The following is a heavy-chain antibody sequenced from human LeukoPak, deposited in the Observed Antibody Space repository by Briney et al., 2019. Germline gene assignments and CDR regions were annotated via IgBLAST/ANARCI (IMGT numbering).Heavy chain of an antibody. CDR2: ISGSGGST. J-gene: IGHJ4*02. D-gene: IGHD3-22*01. CDR3: ASSSGYYYVCFDY. CDR1: GFTFSSYA. Sequence: GGSLRLSCAASGFTFSSYAMSWVRQAPGKGLEWGSAISGSGGSTYYADSVKGRFTISRDNSKNTLYLQMNSLRAEDTAVYYCASSSGYYYVCFDYWGQGTLVTVSS. V-gene: IGHV3-23*01.